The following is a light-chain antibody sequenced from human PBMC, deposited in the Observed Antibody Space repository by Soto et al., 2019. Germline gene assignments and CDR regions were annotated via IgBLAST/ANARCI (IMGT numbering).Light chain of an antibody. CDR1: SSDVGGYKY. Sequence: QSALTQPASVSGSPGQSITISCTGTSSDVGGYKYVSWYQHHPGKVPKLMISEVSNRPAGVSNRFSGSKSGNTASLTISGLQAEDEADYYCSSYTSSSTYVFGTGTKVTVL. CDR2: EVS. CDR3: SSYTSSSTYV. J-gene: IGLJ1*01. V-gene: IGLV2-14*01.